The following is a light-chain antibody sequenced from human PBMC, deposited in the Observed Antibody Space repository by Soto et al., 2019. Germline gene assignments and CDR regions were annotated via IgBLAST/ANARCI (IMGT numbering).Light chain of an antibody. CDR1: SSDIGSYDR. J-gene: IGLJ2*01. V-gene: IGLV2-23*02. CDR3: CSYAGSNIFAV. Sequence: QSALTQPASVSRSPGQSITISCTGTSSDIGSYDRVSWYQRHPGKAPKLMIFEDSRRPSGISNRFSGYKSGNTASLTISGLQAEDEADYYCCSYAGSNIFAVFGGGTKLTVL. CDR2: EDS.